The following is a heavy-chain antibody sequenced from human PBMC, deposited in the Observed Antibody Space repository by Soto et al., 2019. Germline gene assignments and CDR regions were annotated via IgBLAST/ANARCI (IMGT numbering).Heavy chain of an antibody. J-gene: IGHJ5*02. D-gene: IGHD3-3*01. Sequence: PSETLSLTCTVSGGSMSGFYWTWIRQPAGKGLEWIGRVYSSGGTHYSPSLKGRVTISLDTSKNQFSLRLLSVTDADTAVYFCARGQRFSDWFDPWGQGTLVTVSS. CDR3: ARGQRFSDWFDP. CDR2: VYSSGGT. V-gene: IGHV4-4*07. CDR1: GGSMSGFY.